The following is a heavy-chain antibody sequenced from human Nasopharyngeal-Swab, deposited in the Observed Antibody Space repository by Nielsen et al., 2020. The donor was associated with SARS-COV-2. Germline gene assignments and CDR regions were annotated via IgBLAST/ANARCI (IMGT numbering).Heavy chain of an antibody. Sequence: ESLKISCAASGFTFSSYNMNWVRRAPGKGLEWVSSISSSSSYIYYADSVKGRFTISRDNAKNSLYLQMNSLRAEDTAVYYCARGCVLTGPSCYYYGMDVWGQGTTVTVSS. CDR2: ISSSSSYI. CDR3: ARGCVLTGPSCYYYGMDV. V-gene: IGHV3-21*01. J-gene: IGHJ6*02. CDR1: GFTFSSYN. D-gene: IGHD3-9*01.